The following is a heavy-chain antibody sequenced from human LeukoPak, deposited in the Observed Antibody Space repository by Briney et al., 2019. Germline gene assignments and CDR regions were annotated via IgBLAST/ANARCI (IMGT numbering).Heavy chain of an antibody. CDR1: GGSISSYY. CDR2: IYTSGST. D-gene: IGHD3-22*01. V-gene: IGHV4-4*09. Sequence: SETLSLTCTVSGGSISSYYWSWIRQPPGKGLEWIGYIYTSGSTNYNPSLKSRVTISVDTSKNQFSLKLSSVTAADTAVYYCARDRLFGSGHRYFDYWGQGTLVTVSS. CDR3: ARDRLFGSGHRYFDY. J-gene: IGHJ4*02.